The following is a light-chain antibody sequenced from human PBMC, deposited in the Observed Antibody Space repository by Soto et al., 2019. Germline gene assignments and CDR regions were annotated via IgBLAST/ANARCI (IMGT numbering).Light chain of an antibody. J-gene: IGLJ1*01. CDR2: EVS. V-gene: IGLV2-14*01. Sequence: QSVLTQPASVSGSPGQSITISCTGTSSDVGGYNYVSWYQQHPGKAPKLMIYEVSNRPSGVSNRFSGSKSGNTASLTISGLQAEDEADYYCSLYTSSSTSLYVFGTGTKVTVL. CDR3: SLYTSSSTSLYV. CDR1: SSDVGGYNY.